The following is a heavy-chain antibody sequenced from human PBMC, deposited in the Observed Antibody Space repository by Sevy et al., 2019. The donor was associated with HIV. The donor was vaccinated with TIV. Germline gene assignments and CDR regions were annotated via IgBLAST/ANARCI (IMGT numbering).Heavy chain of an antibody. CDR2: ITSSGDTI. J-gene: IGHJ4*02. V-gene: IGHV3-11*01. CDR1: GFTFSDYY. CDR3: AREYDYSHYAFDY. Sequence: GGPLRLSCAASGFTFSDYYMTWIRQAPGKGLEGVAYITSSGDTIYYADSVKGRFTISRDNAKNSLYLQMNNLRAEDTAVYYCAREYDYSHYAFDYWGQGTLVTVSS. D-gene: IGHD4-4*01.